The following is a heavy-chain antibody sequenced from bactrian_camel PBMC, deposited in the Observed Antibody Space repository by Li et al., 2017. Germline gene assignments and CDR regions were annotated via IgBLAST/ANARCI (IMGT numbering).Heavy chain of an antibody. CDR2: IYTGGGYT. J-gene: IGHJ4*01. Sequence: HVQLVESGGGSVQAGGSLTLSCVASPHIFLNNYMGWFRQAPGKEREGVAVIYTGGGYTYYTDAVKGRFTISHDNAKNSVDLQMNSLKPDDAAVYYCAATGQMLSVAGCRTQGTQVTVS. CDR1: PHIFLNNY. D-gene: IGHD1*01. V-gene: IGHV3S54*01.